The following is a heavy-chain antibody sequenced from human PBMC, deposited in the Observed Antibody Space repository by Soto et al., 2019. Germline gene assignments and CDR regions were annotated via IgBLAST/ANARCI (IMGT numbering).Heavy chain of an antibody. CDR2: IYYSGST. CDR1: GVSIRSFH. J-gene: IGHJ4*02. V-gene: IGHV4-59*01. D-gene: IGHD1-7*01. Sequence: PSETLSLTCSVSGVSIRSFHWSWIRQPPGKGLECIGYIYYSGSTNYNPSLKSRVTISVDTSKNQFSLKLRSVTAADTAVYYCARVPSITGTPFFDSCSQGTLVTSPQ. CDR3: ARVPSITGTPFFDS.